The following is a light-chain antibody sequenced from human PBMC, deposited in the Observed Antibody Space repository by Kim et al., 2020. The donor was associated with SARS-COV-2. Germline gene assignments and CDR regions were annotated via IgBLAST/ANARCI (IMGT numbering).Light chain of an antibody. CDR1: QSISSW. CDR2: KAS. J-gene: IGKJ1*01. V-gene: IGKV1-5*03. CDR3: QQYNSYSWT. Sequence: ASVGARVTITCRASQSISSWLAWYQQKPGKAPKLLIYKASGLESGVPSRFSGSGSGTEFTLTISSLQPDDFATYYCQQYNSYSWTFGQGTKVDIK.